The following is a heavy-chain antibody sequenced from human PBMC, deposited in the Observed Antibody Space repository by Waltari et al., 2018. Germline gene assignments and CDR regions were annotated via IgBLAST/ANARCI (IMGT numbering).Heavy chain of an antibody. V-gene: IGHV1-69*02. J-gene: IGHJ4*02. CDR2: FIPSLGIA. CDR3: AHGYCSGGSCYSASDY. D-gene: IGHD2-15*01. CDR1: GGTFSSYT. Sequence: QVQLVQSGAEVKKPGSSVKVSCKASGGTFSSYTISWVRQAPGQGLEWMGRFIPSLGIANYAQKFQGRVTITADKSTSTAYMELSSLRSEDTAVYYCAHGYCSGGSCYSASDYWGQGTLVTVSS.